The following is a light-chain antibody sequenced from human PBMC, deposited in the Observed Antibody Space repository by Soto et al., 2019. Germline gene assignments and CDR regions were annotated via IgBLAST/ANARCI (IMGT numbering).Light chain of an antibody. V-gene: IGLV2-14*01. CDR2: DVS. CDR3: SSYTSSSTVV. CDR1: SSDVGGYNY. J-gene: IGLJ2*01. Sequence: QSALTQPASVSGSPGQSITISCTGTSSDVGGYNYVSWYQQHPGKAPKLMIYDVSNRPSGVSNRFSGSKSGNTASLTISGLQAEDEADYNWSSYTSSSTVVFGGGTKLTVL.